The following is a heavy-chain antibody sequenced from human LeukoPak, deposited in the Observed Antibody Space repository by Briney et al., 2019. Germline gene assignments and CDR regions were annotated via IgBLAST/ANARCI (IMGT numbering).Heavy chain of an antibody. J-gene: IGHJ4*02. D-gene: IGHD6-19*01. CDR2: ISYDGSNK. CDR3: ARSPRGGAVAGTGGY. CDR1: GFTFSSYA. Sequence: GRSLRLSCAASGFTFSSYAMHWVRQAPGKGLEWVAVISYDGSNKYYADSVKGRFTISRDNSKNTLYLQMNSLRAEDTAVYYCARSPRGGAVAGTGGYWGQGTLVTVSS. V-gene: IGHV3-30-3*01.